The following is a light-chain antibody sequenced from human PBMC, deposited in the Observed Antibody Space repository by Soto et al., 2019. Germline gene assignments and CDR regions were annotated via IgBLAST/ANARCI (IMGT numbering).Light chain of an antibody. V-gene: IGLV2-8*01. CDR2: EVS. J-gene: IGLJ2*01. Sequence: QSVLTQPPSASGSPGQSVTISCTGTSSDVGSYKFVSWYQQHPGKAPKLMMYEVSKRPSGVPDRFSGSKSGNTASLTVSGLQAEDEADYFCSPYAGNYNVGFGGGTKVTVL. CDR3: SPYAGNYNVG. CDR1: SSDVGSYKF.